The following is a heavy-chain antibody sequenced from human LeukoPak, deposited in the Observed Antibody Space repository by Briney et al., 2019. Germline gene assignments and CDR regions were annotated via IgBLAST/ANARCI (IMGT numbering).Heavy chain of an antibody. CDR2: INTNTGNP. CDR1: GYTFTGYY. D-gene: IGHD3-22*01. CDR3: ARDLGDYDSSGYLYY. V-gene: IGHV7-4-1*02. Sequence: ASVKVSCKASGYTFTGYYMHWVRQAPGQGLEWMGWINTNTGNPTYAQGFTGRFVFSLDTSVSTAYLQISSLKAEDTAVYYCARDLGDYDSSGYLYYWGQGTLVTVSS. J-gene: IGHJ4*02.